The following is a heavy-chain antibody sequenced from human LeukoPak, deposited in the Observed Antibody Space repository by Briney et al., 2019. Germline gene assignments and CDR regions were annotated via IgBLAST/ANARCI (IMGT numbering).Heavy chain of an antibody. CDR1: GVTSNY. Sequence: GGSLRLSCAASGVTSNYMTWVRQAPGKGLEWVSVIYNGGTRYYADSVKGRFTISRDNSKSTLFVYLQMNSLRTDDTALYYCAGGGEAARSLAYWGQGALVTVSS. CDR3: AGGGEAARSLAY. J-gene: IGHJ4*02. CDR2: IYNGGTR. V-gene: IGHV3-66*02. D-gene: IGHD6-6*01.